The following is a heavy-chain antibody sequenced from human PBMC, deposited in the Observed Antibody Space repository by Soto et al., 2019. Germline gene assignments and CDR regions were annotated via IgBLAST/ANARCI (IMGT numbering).Heavy chain of an antibody. CDR1: GGSISSYY. Sequence: QVQLQESGPGLVKPSETLSLTCTVSGGSISSYYWSWIRQPPGKGLEWIGYIYYSGSTNYNPSLKSRVTISVDPSKNQFSLKLSSVTAADTAVYYCARLKRGYSGYDYHYYYMDVWGKGTTVTVSS. J-gene: IGHJ6*03. CDR2: IYYSGST. D-gene: IGHD5-12*01. V-gene: IGHV4-59*08. CDR3: ARLKRGYSGYDYHYYYMDV.